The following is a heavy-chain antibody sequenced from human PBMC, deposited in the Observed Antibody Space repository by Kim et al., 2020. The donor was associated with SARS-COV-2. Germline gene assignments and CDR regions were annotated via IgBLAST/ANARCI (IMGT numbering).Heavy chain of an antibody. V-gene: IGHV1-69*13. CDR1: GGTFSSYA. Sequence: SVKVSCKASGGTFSSYAISWVRQAPGQGLEWMGGIIPIFGTANYAQKFQGRVTITADESTSTAYMELSSLRSEDTAVYYCARASGPAQYNWNYPRKQRYYYYGMDVWGQGTTVTVSS. CDR2: IIPIFGTA. D-gene: IGHD1-7*01. J-gene: IGHJ6*02. CDR3: ARASGPAQYNWNYPRKQRYYYYGMDV.